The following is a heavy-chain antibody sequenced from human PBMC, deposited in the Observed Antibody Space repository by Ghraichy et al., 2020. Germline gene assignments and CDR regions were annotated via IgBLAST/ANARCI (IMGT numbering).Heavy chain of an antibody. V-gene: IGHV4-59*13. CDR1: GGFISTYY. CDR3: ARSSGLAITATAEYFQH. D-gene: IGHD1-20*01. J-gene: IGHJ1*01. Sequence: ETLSLTCTVSGGFISTYYWSWIRQPPGKGLEWIGYIYDSGTTSYNPSLKSRVTISVDTSKNQLSLKLNSVTAADTAVYYCARSSGLAITATAEYFQHWGQGTLVTVPS. CDR2: IYDSGTT.